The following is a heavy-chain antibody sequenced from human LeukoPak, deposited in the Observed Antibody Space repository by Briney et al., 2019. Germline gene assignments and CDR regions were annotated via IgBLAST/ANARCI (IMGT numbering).Heavy chain of an antibody. CDR2: INHSGST. J-gene: IGHJ4*02. CDR1: GGSFSGYY. CDR3: ARGREVVLWFGATYYFDY. D-gene: IGHD3-10*01. V-gene: IGHV4-34*01. Sequence: SETLSLTCAVYGGSFSGYYWSWIRQPPGKGLEWIGEINHSGSTNYNPSLKSQVTISVDTSKNQFSLKLSSVTAADTAVYYCARGREVVLWFGATYYFDYRGQGTLVTVSS.